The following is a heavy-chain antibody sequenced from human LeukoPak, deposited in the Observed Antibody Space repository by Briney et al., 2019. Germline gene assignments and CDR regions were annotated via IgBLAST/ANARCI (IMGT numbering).Heavy chain of an antibody. V-gene: IGHV1-8*01. J-gene: IGHJ6*02. CDR2: TNPNSGNT. D-gene: IGHD2-8*01. CDR3: ARGRKTRTNTRILYLYGMDV. CDR1: GYTFTSYD. Sequence: ASVKVSCKASGYTFTSYDINWVRQATGQGLEWMGWTNPNSGNTGYAQKFQGRVTMTRNTSISTAYMELSSLRSEDTAVYYCARGRKTRTNTRILYLYGMDVWGQGTTVTVSS.